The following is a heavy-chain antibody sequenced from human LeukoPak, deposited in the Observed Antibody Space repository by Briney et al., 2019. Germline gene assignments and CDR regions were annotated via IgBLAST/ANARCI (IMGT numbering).Heavy chain of an antibody. V-gene: IGHV1-2*04. J-gene: IGHJ4*02. CDR2: INPNSGGT. D-gene: IGHD5-12*01. Sequence: ASVNVSCKASGYTFTGYYMHWVRQAPGQGLEWMGWINPNSGGTNYAQKFQGWVTMTRDTSISTTYMELSRLRSDDTAVYYCARGEYSGYVYVYWGQGTLVTVSS. CDR1: GYTFTGYY. CDR3: ARGEYSGYVYVY.